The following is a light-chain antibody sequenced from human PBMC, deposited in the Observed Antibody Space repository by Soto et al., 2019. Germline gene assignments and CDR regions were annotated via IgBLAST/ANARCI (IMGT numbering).Light chain of an antibody. CDR2: DVS. J-gene: IGKJ5*01. CDR3: QQYNNWPFS. V-gene: IGKV3-15*01. CDR1: QGVTTN. Sequence: EIVMTQSPGSLSVSPVEIDALSFMAGQGVTTNFAWYQQKSGQSPRLLIYDVSIRATGVPARFSGTGSETDFTLTISGLQSEDSAVYFCQQYNNWPFSFGQGTRLEIK.